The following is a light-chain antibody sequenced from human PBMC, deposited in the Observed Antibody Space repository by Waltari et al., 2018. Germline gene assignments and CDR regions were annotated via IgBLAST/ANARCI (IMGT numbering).Light chain of an antibody. CDR1: NSDIANYNR. CDR3: SSYTTNTRC. Sequence: QSALTQPPSVSGSPGQSVTISCTGTNSDIANYNRVPWYQQSPGTAPKLIIYDVHNRPSGVSERCQGSKSGNTASLTISGVQAGDEADYYCSSYTTNTRCIGGGTKVTVL. V-gene: IGLV2-18*02. J-gene: IGLJ2*01. CDR2: DVH.